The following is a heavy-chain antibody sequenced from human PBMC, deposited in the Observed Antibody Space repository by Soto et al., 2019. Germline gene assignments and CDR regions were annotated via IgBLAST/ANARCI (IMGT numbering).Heavy chain of an antibody. CDR3: ARGLRVTIPLYGMDV. CDR1: GYTFTSYY. J-gene: IGHJ6*02. Sequence: ASVKVSCKASGYTFTSYYMHWVRQAPGQGLEWMGIINPSGGSTSYAQKLQGRVTMTTDTSTSTAYMELRSLRSDDTAVYYCARGLRVTIPLYGMDVWGQGTTVTVSS. D-gene: IGHD3-3*01. CDR2: INPSGGST. V-gene: IGHV1-46*01.